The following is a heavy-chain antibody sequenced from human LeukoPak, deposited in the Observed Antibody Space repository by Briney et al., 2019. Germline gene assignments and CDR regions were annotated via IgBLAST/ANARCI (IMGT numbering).Heavy chain of an antibody. Sequence: ASVKVSCKASGYTFTRHYIYWVRQAPGQGLEWMGIIDPSGGSTSYAQKFQGRVTMTRDTTTSTVYMELTSLRSEDTAVYFCARDRGRSGSYHNCFDPWGQGTLVTVSS. J-gene: IGHJ5*02. CDR2: IDPSGGST. V-gene: IGHV1-46*01. CDR3: ARDRGRSGSYHNCFDP. D-gene: IGHD3-10*01. CDR1: GYTFTRHY.